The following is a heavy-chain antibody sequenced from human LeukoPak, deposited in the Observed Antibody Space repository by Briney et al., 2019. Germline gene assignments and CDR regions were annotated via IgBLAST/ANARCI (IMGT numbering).Heavy chain of an antibody. Sequence: GGSLRLSCAASGFTFSSYAMSWVRQAPGKGLEWVSAISGSGGSTYYADSVKGRFTISRDNSKNTLYLQMNSLKTEDTAVYYCTTDLQIVGATGDFDYWGQGTLVTVSS. CDR1: GFTFSSYA. CDR3: TTDLQIVGATGDFDY. D-gene: IGHD1-26*01. V-gene: IGHV3-23*01. J-gene: IGHJ4*02. CDR2: ISGSGGST.